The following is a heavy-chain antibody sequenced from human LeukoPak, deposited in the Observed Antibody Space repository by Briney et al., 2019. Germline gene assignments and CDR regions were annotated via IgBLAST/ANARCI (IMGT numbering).Heavy chain of an antibody. D-gene: IGHD6-6*01. V-gene: IGHV4-59*01. CDR1: GGSISSYY. J-gene: IGHJ4*02. CDR2: IYYSGST. Sequence: SSETLSLICTVSGGSISSYYWSWIRQPPGEGLEWIGYIYYSGSTNYNPSLKSRVTISVDTSKNQFSLKLSSVTAADTAVYYCSRVSAYTTSSGEFDYWGQGTLVTVSS. CDR3: SRVSAYTTSSGEFDY.